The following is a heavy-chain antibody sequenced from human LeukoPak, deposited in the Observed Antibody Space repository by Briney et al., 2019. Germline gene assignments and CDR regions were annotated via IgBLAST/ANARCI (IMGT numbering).Heavy chain of an antibody. D-gene: IGHD3-22*01. V-gene: IGHV4-59*08. CDR1: GGSISSYY. J-gene: IGHJ4*02. CDR2: IYDSGST. CDR3: ARPNYYDFYFDY. Sequence: SETLSLTCTVSGGSISSYYWSWIRQPPGKGLEWIGYIYDSGSTNYNPSPKSRVTISVDTSKNQFSLKLTSVTAADTAVYYCARPNYYDFYFDYWGQGTLVTVSS.